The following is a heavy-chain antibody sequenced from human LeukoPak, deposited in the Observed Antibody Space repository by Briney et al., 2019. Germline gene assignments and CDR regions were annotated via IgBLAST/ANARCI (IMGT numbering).Heavy chain of an antibody. CDR3: ARLYCSGGDCKFNWFDP. CDR2: IFYSGGT. V-gene: IGHV4-59*08. CDR1: GGSLSRYH. D-gene: IGHD2-15*01. Sequence: SETLSLTCTVSGGSLSRYHWSWIRQPPGKGLEWIGNIFYSGGTNYNLSLKSRVSISVDTSENQFSLKLSSVTAADTAFYYCARLYCSGGDCKFNWFDPWGQGTLVTVSS. J-gene: IGHJ5*02.